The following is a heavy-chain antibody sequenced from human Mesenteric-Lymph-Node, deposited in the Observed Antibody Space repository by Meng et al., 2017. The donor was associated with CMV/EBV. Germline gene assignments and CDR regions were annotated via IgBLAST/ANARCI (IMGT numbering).Heavy chain of an antibody. CDR2: IFPGDYDT. V-gene: IGHV5-51*01. J-gene: IGHJ4*02. D-gene: IGHD3-3*01. CDR1: GYSFTSYW. CDR3: ARHLFQLGVLILDY. Sequence: KAFGYSFTSYWFGWVRQMRGKGLEWVEIIFPGDYDTRSSPSFQGQVIISADKSINTAYLQWSSLEASDTAIYYCARHLFQLGVLILDYWGPGSLVTVSS.